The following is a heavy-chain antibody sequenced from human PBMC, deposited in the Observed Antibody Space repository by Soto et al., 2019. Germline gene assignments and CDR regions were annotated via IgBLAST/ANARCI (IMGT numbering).Heavy chain of an antibody. J-gene: IGHJ3*01. Sequence: SETLSLTCTVSGGSISNYYWSWIRQPPGKGLEWIGYIYYSGSINYNPSLKSRVTISVDTSKNQFSLKLNSVTAADTAVYYCARDFRYCSGGNCYSVDAHECWGQVTMVTVSS. V-gene: IGHV4-59*01. CDR3: ARDFRYCSGGNCYSVDAHEC. CDR1: GGSISNYY. CDR2: IYYSGSI. D-gene: IGHD2-15*01.